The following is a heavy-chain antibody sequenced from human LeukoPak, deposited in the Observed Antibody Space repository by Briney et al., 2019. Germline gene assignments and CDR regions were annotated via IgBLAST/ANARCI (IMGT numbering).Heavy chain of an antibody. V-gene: IGHV4-30-4*01. CDR2: IYYSGST. CDR1: GGSISGGDYY. CDR3: ARDHYYYDSSGYYDAFDI. D-gene: IGHD3-22*01. J-gene: IGHJ3*02. Sequence: SETLSLTCTVFGGSISGGDYYWSWIRQPPGKGLEWIGYIYYSGSTYYNPSLKSRVTISVDTSKNQFSLKLSSVTAADTAVYYCARDHYYYDSSGYYDAFDIWGQGTMVTVSS.